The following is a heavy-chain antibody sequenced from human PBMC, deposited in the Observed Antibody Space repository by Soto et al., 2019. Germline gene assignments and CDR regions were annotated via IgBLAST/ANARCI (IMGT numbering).Heavy chain of an antibody. V-gene: IGHV3-15*01. Sequence: EVQLVESGGGLVKPGGSLRLSCAASGFTFSNAWMSWVRQAPGKGLEWVGRIKSKTDGETTDYAAPVKGRFTISRDDSKNTLYLQMNSLKTEDTAVYYCTTLYQGISNGGQGTLVTVSS. J-gene: IGHJ4*02. D-gene: IGHD1-20*01. CDR3: TTLYQGISN. CDR1: GFTFSNAW. CDR2: IKSKTDGETT.